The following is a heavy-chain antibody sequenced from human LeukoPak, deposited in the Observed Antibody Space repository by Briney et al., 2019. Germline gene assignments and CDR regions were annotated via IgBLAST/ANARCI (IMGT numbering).Heavy chain of an antibody. CDR1: GGTFSSYA. J-gene: IGHJ4*02. D-gene: IGHD5-18*01. CDR2: IIPIFGTA. V-gene: IGHV1-69*06. Sequence: SVKVSCKASGGTFSSYAISWVRQAPGQGLEWMGGIIPIFGTANYAQKFQGRVTITADKSTSTAYMELSSLRSEDTAVYYCARAERGYSYGSVDYWGQGTLVTVSS. CDR3: ARAERGYSYGSVDY.